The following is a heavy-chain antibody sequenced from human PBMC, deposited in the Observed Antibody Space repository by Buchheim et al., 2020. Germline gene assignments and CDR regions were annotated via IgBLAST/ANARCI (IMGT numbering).Heavy chain of an antibody. D-gene: IGHD3-10*01. Sequence: EVQLLESGGGLVQPGGSLRLSCAASGFTFSSYAMSWVRQAPGKGLEWVSAISGSGGSTYYADSVKGQFTISRETSKNPLYLQMNSLRAEDTAVYYCAKGGLWFRDSDWFDPWGQGTL. V-gene: IGHV3-23*01. CDR3: AKGGLWFRDSDWFDP. J-gene: IGHJ5*02. CDR2: ISGSGGST. CDR1: GFTFSSYA.